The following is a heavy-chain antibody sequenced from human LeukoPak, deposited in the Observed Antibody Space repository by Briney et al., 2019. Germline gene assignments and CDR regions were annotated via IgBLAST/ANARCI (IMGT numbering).Heavy chain of an antibody. Sequence: PSETLSLTCTVSGVSISSYYWSWIRQPPGKGLEWIGYIYYSGSTNYNPSLKSRVTISVDTSKNQFSLKLSSVTAADTAVYYCARDPGCTNGVCYGNLNYFDYWGQGTLVTVSS. J-gene: IGHJ4*02. CDR1: GVSISSYY. D-gene: IGHD2-8*01. V-gene: IGHV4-59*01. CDR2: IYYSGST. CDR3: ARDPGCTNGVCYGNLNYFDY.